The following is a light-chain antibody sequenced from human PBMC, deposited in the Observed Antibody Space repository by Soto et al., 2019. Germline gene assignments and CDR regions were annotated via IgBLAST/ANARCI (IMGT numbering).Light chain of an antibody. CDR3: ASYTSSRTLV. Sequence: QSVPTQPASVSGSPGQSITISCTGTSSDIGAYKFVSWYQQHPGKAPKLMMYEVSNRPSGVSHRLSGSKSGNAASLTISGLQAEDEADYYCASYTSSRTLVFGGGTKLTVL. CDR1: SSDIGAYKF. CDR2: EVS. V-gene: IGLV2-14*01. J-gene: IGLJ2*01.